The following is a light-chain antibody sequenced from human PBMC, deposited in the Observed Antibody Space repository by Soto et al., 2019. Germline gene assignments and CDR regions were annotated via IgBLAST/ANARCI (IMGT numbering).Light chain of an antibody. CDR1: QSVSSN. CDR2: GAF. J-gene: IGKJ1*01. Sequence: EIVMTQSPVTLSVSPGKRSTLSCRASQSVSSNLAWYQQKPGQAPSLLIYGAFTRATGIPASFSGTGSGTEFTLTISSLQSEDFALYYCQQYNDWPLTFGQGTTVDI. V-gene: IGKV3-15*01. CDR3: QQYNDWPLT.